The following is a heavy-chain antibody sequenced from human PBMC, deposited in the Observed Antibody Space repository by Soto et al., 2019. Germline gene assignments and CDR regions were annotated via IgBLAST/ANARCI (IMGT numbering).Heavy chain of an antibody. CDR2: IYPGDSDT. D-gene: IGHD1-1*01. Sequence: GESLKISCKGSGYSFTSYWIGWVRQMPGKGLEWMGIIYPGDSDTRYSPSFQGQVTISADKSISTAYLQWSSLKASDTAMYYCARQVEKHQPYNYYPSYSTDFWCKGPTVTLSS. CDR3: ARQVEKHQPYNYYPSYSTDF. J-gene: IGHJ6*03. V-gene: IGHV5-51*01. CDR1: GYSFTSYW.